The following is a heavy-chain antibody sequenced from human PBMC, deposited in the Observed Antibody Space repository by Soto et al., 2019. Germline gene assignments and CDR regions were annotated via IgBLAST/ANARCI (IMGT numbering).Heavy chain of an antibody. D-gene: IGHD6-6*01. CDR2: ITPILGTA. V-gene: IGHV1-69*11. Sequence: QVQLVQSGAEVKKPGSSVKVSCKASGGTFSSYAIRWVRQAPGQGLEWMGGITPILGTADYAQKFQGRVTITADESTSTAYMELSSLRSEDTAVYYCARDGIAARPIAWSDPWGQGTLVTVSS. CDR1: GGTFSSYA. CDR3: ARDGIAARPIAWSDP. J-gene: IGHJ5*02.